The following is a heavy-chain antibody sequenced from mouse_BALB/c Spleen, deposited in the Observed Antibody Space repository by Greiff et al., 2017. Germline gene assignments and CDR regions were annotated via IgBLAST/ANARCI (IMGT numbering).Heavy chain of an antibody. Sequence: VKLMESGAELVRPGVSVKISCKGSGYTFTDYAMHWVKQSHAKSLEWIGVISTYYGDASYNQKFKGKATMTVDKSSSTAYMELARLTSEDSAIYYCARNDGPYYFDYWGQGTTLTVSS. J-gene: IGHJ2*01. CDR1: GYTFTDYA. CDR2: ISTYYGDA. CDR3: ARNDGPYYFDY. D-gene: IGHD2-3*01. V-gene: IGHV1S137*01.